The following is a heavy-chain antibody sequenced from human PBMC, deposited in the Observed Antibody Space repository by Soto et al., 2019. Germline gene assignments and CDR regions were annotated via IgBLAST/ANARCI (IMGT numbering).Heavy chain of an antibody. D-gene: IGHD3-22*01. J-gene: IGHJ4*02. CDR2: ISAYNGNT. CDR1: GYTFTSYG. CDR3: ARVRMTYYYDSSGYFQFDY. V-gene: IGHV1-18*01. Sequence: VASVKVSCKASGYTFTSYGISWVRQAPGQGLEWMGWISAYNGNTNYAQKLQGRVTMTTDTSTSTAYMELRSLRSDDTAVYYCARVRMTYYYDSSGYFQFDYWGQGTLATVSS.